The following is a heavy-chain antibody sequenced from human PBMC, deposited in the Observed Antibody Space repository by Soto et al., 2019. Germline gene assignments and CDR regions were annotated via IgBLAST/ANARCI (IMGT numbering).Heavy chain of an antibody. J-gene: IGHJ4*02. CDR3: TRDRGRRYNDGRGYYYSAY. CDR1: AGTFSSYA. Sequence: QVHLVQSGAEVKKPGSSVKVSCKASAGTFSSYAISWVRQAPGQGLEWMGGFIPIFGTTNYSQKFQGRVTITADESTSTAYMERSSLRSEDTAVYYCTRDRGRRYNDGRGYYYSAYWGQGTLVTVSS. D-gene: IGHD3-22*01. CDR2: FIPIFGTT. V-gene: IGHV1-69*01.